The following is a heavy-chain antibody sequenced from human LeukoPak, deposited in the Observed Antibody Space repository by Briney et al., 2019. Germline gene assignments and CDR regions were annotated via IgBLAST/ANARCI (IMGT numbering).Heavy chain of an antibody. CDR2: IDPNSGGT. J-gene: IGHJ4*02. CDR3: ARVGYSYGLGFDY. D-gene: IGHD5-18*01. Sequence: GASVKVSCKASGGTFSSYAISWVRQAPGQGLEWMGWIDPNSGGTNYPQKFQGRVSMTRDTSISTAYMELSRLRSDDTAVYYCARVGYSYGLGFDYWGQGTLVTVSS. V-gene: IGHV1-2*02. CDR1: GGTFSSYA.